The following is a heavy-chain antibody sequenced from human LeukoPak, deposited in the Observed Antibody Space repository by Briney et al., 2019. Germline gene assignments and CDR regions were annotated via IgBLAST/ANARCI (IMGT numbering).Heavy chain of an antibody. CDR1: GFTFSSYA. J-gene: IGHJ3*02. D-gene: IGHD3-22*01. V-gene: IGHV3-23*01. Sequence: GGSLRLSCAASGFTFSSYAMSWVRQAPGKGLEWVPAISGSGGSTYYADSVKGRFTISRDNSKNTLYLQMNSLRAEDTAVYYCAKGDSSPHDAFDIWGQGTMVTVSS. CDR2: ISGSGGST. CDR3: AKGDSSPHDAFDI.